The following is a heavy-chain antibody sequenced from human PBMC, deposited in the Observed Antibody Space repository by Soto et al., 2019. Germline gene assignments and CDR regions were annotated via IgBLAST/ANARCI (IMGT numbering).Heavy chain of an antibody. V-gene: IGHV1-69*13. J-gene: IGHJ4*02. CDR3: ARDSRAFSNSWYFPGY. CDR1: GGTFSNYA. D-gene: IGHD6-13*01. Sequence: SVKVSCKASGGTFSNYAISWVRLVPGQGLEWMGGVIPLFGTTNYAQKFQGRVTITADDSTGTAYMELSSLRYEDTALYYCARDSRAFSNSWYFPGYWGQGTLVTVSS. CDR2: VIPLFGTT.